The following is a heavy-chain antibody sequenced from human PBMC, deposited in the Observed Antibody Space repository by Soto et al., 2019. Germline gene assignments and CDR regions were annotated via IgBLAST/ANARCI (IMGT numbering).Heavy chain of an antibody. J-gene: IGHJ5*02. Sequence: SETLSLTCAVSGASISSSDWWTWVRQPPGKGLEWIGEISHSGSTNYSPSLRGRVTISVDTSKNQFSLKLSSVTAADTAMYYCARHGERTIRSLNWFDPWGQETLVTVSS. D-gene: IGHD4-17*01. CDR2: ISHSGST. CDR3: ARHGERTIRSLNWFDP. V-gene: IGHV4-4*02. CDR1: GASISSSDW.